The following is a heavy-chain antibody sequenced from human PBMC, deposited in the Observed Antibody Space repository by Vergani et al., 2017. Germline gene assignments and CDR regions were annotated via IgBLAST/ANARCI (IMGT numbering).Heavy chain of an antibody. CDR2: ISWNSGSI. J-gene: IGHJ2*01. D-gene: IGHD3-3*01. CDR3: AKDHYDVWSGYPGLSPFDR. CDR1: GFTFDDYA. V-gene: IGHV3-9*01. Sequence: VQLVASGGGLVQPGRSLRLFCAASGFTFDDYAMHWVRQAPGKGLEWVSGISWNSGSIGYADSVKGRFTISRDNAKNSLYLQMNSLRAEDTAMYYCAKDHYDVWSGYPGLSPFDRWGRRTLVTVSS.